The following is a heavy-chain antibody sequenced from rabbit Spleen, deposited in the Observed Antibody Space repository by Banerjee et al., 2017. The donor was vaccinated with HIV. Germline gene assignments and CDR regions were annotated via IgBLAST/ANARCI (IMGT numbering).Heavy chain of an antibody. V-gene: IGHV1S40*01. CDR1: GFSFSSNYY. CDR2: IGAGSSGDT. J-gene: IGHJ4*01. CDR3: ARDKRVGGGVSGYGLDL. D-gene: IGHD1-1*01. Sequence: QSLEESGGDLVKPGASLTLTCTASGFSFSSNYYMCWVRQAPGKGLEWIACIGAGSSGDTYYATWAKGRFTCSKTSSTTVTLQMTSLTAADTATYFCARDKRVGGGVSGYGLDLWGPGTLVTVS.